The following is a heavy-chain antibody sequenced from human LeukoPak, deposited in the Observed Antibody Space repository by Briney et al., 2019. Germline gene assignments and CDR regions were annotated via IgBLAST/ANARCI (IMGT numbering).Heavy chain of an antibody. V-gene: IGHV1-69*13. CDR3: ARVAYCSSTTPTSCFLDY. CDR2: IIPIFGTA. J-gene: IGHJ4*02. D-gene: IGHD2-2*01. CDR1: GGTFSSYA. Sequence: SVKVSCRASGGTFSSYAISWVRQAPGQGLEWMGEIIPIFGTANYAQKFQGRVTITADESTSTAYMELSSLRSEDTAVYYCARVAYCSSTTPTSCFLDYWGQGTLVTVSS.